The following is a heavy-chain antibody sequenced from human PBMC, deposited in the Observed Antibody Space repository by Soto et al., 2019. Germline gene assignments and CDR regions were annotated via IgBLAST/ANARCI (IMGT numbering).Heavy chain of an antibody. CDR3: AKGDTTDPLHY. Sequence: GGALRLSCAASGFTFSSYAMHWVRQAPGKGLEWVAVTWYDGSNKYYADSVKGRFTISRDNSKNTLYLQMDSLRVEDTAVYYCAKGDTTDPLHYWGQGTLVTVSS. V-gene: IGHV3-33*06. CDR1: GFTFSSYA. J-gene: IGHJ4*02. CDR2: TWYDGSNK. D-gene: IGHD2-2*01.